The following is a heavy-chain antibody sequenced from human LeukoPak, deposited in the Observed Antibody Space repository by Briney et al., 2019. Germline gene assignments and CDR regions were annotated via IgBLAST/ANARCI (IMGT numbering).Heavy chain of an antibody. D-gene: IGHD1-7*01. Sequence: SQTLSLTCAISGDXVSSNSAAWNWIRQSPSRGLEWLGRTYYMSKWYNDYAVSVKSRITINPETSKNQFSLQLKSVTPEDTAVYYCARSHWNYDNWFDPWGQGTLVTVSS. J-gene: IGHJ5*02. V-gene: IGHV6-1*01. CDR1: GDXVSSNSAA. CDR2: TYYMSKWYN. CDR3: ARSHWNYDNWFDP.